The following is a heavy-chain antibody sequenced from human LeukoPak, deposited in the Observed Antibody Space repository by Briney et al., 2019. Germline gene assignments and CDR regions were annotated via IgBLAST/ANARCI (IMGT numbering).Heavy chain of an antibody. CDR1: GGSFSGYY. J-gene: IGHJ4*02. CDR3: ARGFYGPPADY. Sequence: SETLSLTCAVYGGSFSGYYWSWIRQHPGKGLEWIGYIYYSGNTYYNPSLKSRVTISVDTSKNQFSLKLSSVTAADTAVYYCARGFYGPPADYWGQGTLVTVSS. D-gene: IGHD2-2*01. CDR2: IYYSGNT. V-gene: IGHV4-31*11.